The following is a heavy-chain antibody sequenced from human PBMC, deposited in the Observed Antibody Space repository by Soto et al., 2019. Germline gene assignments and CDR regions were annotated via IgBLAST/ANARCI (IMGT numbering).Heavy chain of an antibody. CDR3: ARGGIAARLGY. CDR2: INHSGST. CDR1: GGSFSGYY. Sequence: QVQLQQWGAGLLKPSETLSLTCAVYGGSFSGYYWSWIRQPPGKGLEWIGEINHSGSTNYNPSLKSRVTVSVDTSKNQLSLKLSSVTAADTAVYYCARGGIAARLGYWGQGTLVTVSS. D-gene: IGHD6-6*01. V-gene: IGHV4-34*01. J-gene: IGHJ4*02.